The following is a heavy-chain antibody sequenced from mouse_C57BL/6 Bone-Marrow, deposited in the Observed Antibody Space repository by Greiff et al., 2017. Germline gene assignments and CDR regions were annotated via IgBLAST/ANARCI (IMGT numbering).Heavy chain of an antibody. CDR1: GFTFSDYG. D-gene: IGHD2-4*01. CDR2: ISSGSSTI. V-gene: IGHV5-17*01. J-gene: IGHJ3*01. CDR3: ARPDDYAWFAY. Sequence: EVKLVESGGGLVKPGGSLKLSCAASGFTFSDYGMHWVRQAPETGLEWVAYISSGSSTIYYADTVKGRFTISRDNAKNTLFLQMTSLRSEDTAMYYCARPDDYAWFAYWGQGTLVTVSA.